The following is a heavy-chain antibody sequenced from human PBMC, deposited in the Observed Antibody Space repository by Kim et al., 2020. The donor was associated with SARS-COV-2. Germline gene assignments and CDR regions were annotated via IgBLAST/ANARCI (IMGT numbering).Heavy chain of an antibody. D-gene: IGHD1-26*01. V-gene: IGHV4-59*01. J-gene: IGHJ4*02. CDR3: ARSRPSFIVGATYYFDS. CDR2: IYSTGTT. Sequence: SETLSLTCTVSGGSISNYYWSWVRQPPGKGLEWIGYIYSTGTTSYNPSLKSRVTISIDTSKKQFSLTLNSLTPTDTASYYCARSRPSFIVGATYYFDSWGQGTLVPVSS. CDR1: GGSISNYY.